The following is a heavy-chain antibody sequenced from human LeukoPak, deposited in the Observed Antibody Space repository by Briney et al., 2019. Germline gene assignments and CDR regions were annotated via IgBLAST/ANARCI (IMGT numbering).Heavy chain of an antibody. CDR1: GYTFTSYH. CDR2: IYPRGGSP. CDR3: ARAQGSYYHYYMDV. J-gene: IGHJ6*03. D-gene: IGHD1-26*01. V-gene: IGHV1-46*01. Sequence: VKDSSKASGYTFTSYHLQSVRQTPGQRVEWMGIIYPRGGSPHYAQKFQGGVTLTRDTSTSTVNMELSRLRSEDTAVYYCARAQGSYYHYYMDVWGKGATVTVSS.